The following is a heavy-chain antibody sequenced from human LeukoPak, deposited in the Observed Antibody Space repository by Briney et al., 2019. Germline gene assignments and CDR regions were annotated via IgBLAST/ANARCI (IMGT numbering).Heavy chain of an antibody. V-gene: IGHV1-2*02. CDR1: GYTFTGYY. Sequence: ASVKVSCKASGYTFTGYYMHWVRQAPGQGLEWMGWINPNSGGTNYAQKFQGRVTMTRDTSISTAYMELSRLRSDDTAVYYCACYGGNSEGYNWFDPWGQGTLVTVSS. CDR3: ACYGGNSEGYNWFDP. D-gene: IGHD4-23*01. CDR2: INPNSGGT. J-gene: IGHJ5*02.